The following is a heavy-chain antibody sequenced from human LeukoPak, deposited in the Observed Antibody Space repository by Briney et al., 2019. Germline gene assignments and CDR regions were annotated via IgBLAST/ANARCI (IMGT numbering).Heavy chain of an antibody. J-gene: IGHJ4*02. D-gene: IGHD3-22*01. CDR1: GFTVSSNF. Sequence: GGSPRLSCAASGFTVSSNFMSWVRQAPGKGLEWVSVIHSGGSTYYADSVKGRFTISRDNSKNTLYLLMNSLRAEDTAVYYCASKIPSSVKYYFDYWGQGTLVTVSS. CDR3: ASKIPSSVKYYFDY. V-gene: IGHV3-66*01. CDR2: IHSGGST.